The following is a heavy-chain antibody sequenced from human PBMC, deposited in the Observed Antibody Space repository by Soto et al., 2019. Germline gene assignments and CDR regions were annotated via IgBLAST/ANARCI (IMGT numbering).Heavy chain of an antibody. D-gene: IGHD6-13*01. Sequence: PSETLSLTCAVYGGSFSGYYWSWIRQPPGKGLEWIGEINHSGSTNYNPSLKSRVTISVDTSKNQFSLKLSSVTAADTAVYYCARPIAAASLYYYYYGMYVWGQGTTVTVYS. CDR3: ARPIAAASLYYYYYGMYV. V-gene: IGHV4-34*01. CDR2: INHSGST. CDR1: GGSFSGYY. J-gene: IGHJ6*02.